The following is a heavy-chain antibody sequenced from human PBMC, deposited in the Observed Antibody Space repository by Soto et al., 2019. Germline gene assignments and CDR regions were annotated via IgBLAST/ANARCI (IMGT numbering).Heavy chain of an antibody. CDR1: GASISSGAYY. V-gene: IGHV4-31*03. D-gene: IGHD3-10*01. J-gene: IGHJ4*02. CDR3: AAGSGTHYSVATGFDF. CDR2: IYYTGNS. Sequence: QVQLQESGPGLVKPSQTLSLTCTVSGASISSGAYYWSWIRQQPGKGLEWVGYIYYTGNSYYNPSLKSRISMSIDTATNQFSLRLSSVTAADTAVYYCAAGSGTHYSVATGFDFWGLGTLVTVSP.